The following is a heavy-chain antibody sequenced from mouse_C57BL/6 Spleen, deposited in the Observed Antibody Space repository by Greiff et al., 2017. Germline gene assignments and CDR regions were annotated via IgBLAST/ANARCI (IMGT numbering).Heavy chain of an antibody. J-gene: IGHJ1*03. Sequence: EVQLQQSGAELVRPGASVKLSCTASGFNIKDAYMHWVKQRPEQGLEWIGWIDPENGDTEYDSKFQGKAPITADTSSNTAYLQLSSLTSEDTAVYYSTTDYGSSFWYFDVWGTGTTVTVSS. CDR3: TTDYGSSFWYFDV. CDR2: IDPENGDT. D-gene: IGHD1-1*01. CDR1: GFNIKDAY. V-gene: IGHV14-4*01.